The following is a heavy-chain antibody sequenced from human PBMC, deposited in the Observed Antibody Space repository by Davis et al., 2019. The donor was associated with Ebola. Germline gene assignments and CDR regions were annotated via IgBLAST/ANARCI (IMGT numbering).Heavy chain of an antibody. D-gene: IGHD1/OR15-1a*01. CDR1: GGSISSDSYY. V-gene: IGHV4-61*09. J-gene: IGHJ4*02. CDR3: ARTTYTWNRH. CDR2: IYTSGST. Sequence: SETLSLTCTVSGGSISSDSYYWSWIRQPAGKGLEWIGHIYTSGSTNYNPSLKSRVTIAVDTSKNQLSLKVTSLTAADTAVYFCARTTYTWNRHWGQGALVTVSS.